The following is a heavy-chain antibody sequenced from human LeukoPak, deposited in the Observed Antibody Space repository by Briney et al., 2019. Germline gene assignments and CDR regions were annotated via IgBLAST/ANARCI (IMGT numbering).Heavy chain of an antibody. Sequence: PGGSLRLSCAASGFTFSSYEMNWVRQAPGKGLEWVANIKQDGSEKYYVDSVKGRFTISRDNAKNSLYLQMNSLRAEDTAVYYCAKERASVLVVVAASLDYWGQGTLVTVSS. CDR1: GFTFSSYE. J-gene: IGHJ4*02. CDR2: IKQDGSEK. V-gene: IGHV3-7*01. CDR3: AKERASVLVVVAASLDY. D-gene: IGHD2-15*01.